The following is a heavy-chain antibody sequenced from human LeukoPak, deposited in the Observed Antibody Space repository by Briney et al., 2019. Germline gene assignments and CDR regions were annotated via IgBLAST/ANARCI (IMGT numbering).Heavy chain of an antibody. Sequence: PGGSLRLSCAASGFTFSSYAMSWVRQAPGKGLEWVSYISSSGSTIYYADSVKGRFTISRDNAKNSLYLQMNSLRAEDTAVYYCARGAIESLTIFGVVITSFFDYWGQGTLVTVSS. J-gene: IGHJ4*02. CDR3: ARGAIESLTIFGVVITSFFDY. CDR1: GFTFSSYA. V-gene: IGHV3-48*04. CDR2: ISSSGSTI. D-gene: IGHD3-3*01.